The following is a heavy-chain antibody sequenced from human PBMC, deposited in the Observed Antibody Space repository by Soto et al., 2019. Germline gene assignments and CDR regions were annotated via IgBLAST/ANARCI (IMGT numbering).Heavy chain of an antibody. Sequence: SETLSLTCTVSGGSISSYYWSWIRQPAGKGLEWIGRIYTSRSTNYNPSLTSRVTMSVDTSKNQYSLKLSSVTAADTAVYYCARERYCGGHCYSRPIDYWGQGTLATLSS. V-gene: IGHV4-4*07. CDR2: IYTSRST. CDR1: GGSISSYY. CDR3: ARERYCGGHCYSRPIDY. J-gene: IGHJ4*02. D-gene: IGHD2-21*02.